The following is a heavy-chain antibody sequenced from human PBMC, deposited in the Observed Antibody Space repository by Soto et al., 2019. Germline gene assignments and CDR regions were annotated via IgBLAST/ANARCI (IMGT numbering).Heavy chain of an antibody. CDR2: FIPIFGSA. V-gene: IGHV1-69*12. J-gene: IGHJ4*02. D-gene: IGHD4-4*01. Sequence: QVQLVQSGAEVKKPGSSVKVSCKASGGSFSNYAISWVRQAPGQGLEWMGEFIPIFGSANYAEKFQDRVTITADESTSTAYMELSSLVSEDTAVYYCARDLLDDYNYEEYIDFWGQGTLVTVSS. CDR3: ARDLLDDYNYEEYIDF. CDR1: GGSFSNYA.